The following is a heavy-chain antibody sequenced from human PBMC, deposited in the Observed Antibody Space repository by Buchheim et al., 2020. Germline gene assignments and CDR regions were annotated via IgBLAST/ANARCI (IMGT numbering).Heavy chain of an antibody. CDR1: GFTFSSYG. CDR2: ISYDGSNK. Sequence: QVQLVESGGGVVQPGRSLRLSCAASGFTFSSYGMHWVRQAPGKGLEWVAVISYDGSNKYYADSVKGRFTIPRDNSKNTLYLQMNSLRAEDTAVYYCAKDTSDYGIDYWGQGTL. V-gene: IGHV3-30*18. CDR3: AKDTSDYGIDY. D-gene: IGHD4-17*01. J-gene: IGHJ4*02.